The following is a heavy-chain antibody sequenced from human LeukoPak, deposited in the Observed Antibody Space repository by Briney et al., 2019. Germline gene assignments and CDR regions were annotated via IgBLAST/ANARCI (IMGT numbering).Heavy chain of an antibody. V-gene: IGHV5-51*01. D-gene: IGHD6-13*01. J-gene: IGHJ5*02. CDR3: ARQKYSSSWYVWFDP. CDR2: IYPGDSDT. CDR1: GYSFTSYW. Sequence: GESLKISCKGSGYSFTSYWIGWVRQMPGKGLEWMGIIYPGDSDTRYSPSFQGQVTISADKSISTAYLQWSSLKASDTAMYYCARQKYSSSWYVWFDPWGQGTLVTVSS.